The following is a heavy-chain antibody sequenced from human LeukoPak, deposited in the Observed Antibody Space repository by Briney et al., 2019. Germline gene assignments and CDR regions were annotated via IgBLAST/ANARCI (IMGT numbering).Heavy chain of an antibody. CDR2: IRYDGSNK. CDR3: AKLWGMVRGVIIIPLDY. D-gene: IGHD3-10*01. J-gene: IGHJ4*02. Sequence: GGSLRLSCAASGFTLSSYGMRWVRQAPGKGLEWVAFIRYDGSNKYYADSVKGRFTISRDNSKNTLYLQMNSLRAEDTAVYYCAKLWGMVRGVIIIPLDYWGQGTLVTVSS. CDR1: GFTLSSYG. V-gene: IGHV3-30*02.